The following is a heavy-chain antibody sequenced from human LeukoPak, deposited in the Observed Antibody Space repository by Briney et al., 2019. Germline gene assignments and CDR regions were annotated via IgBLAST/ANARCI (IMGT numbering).Heavy chain of an antibody. CDR2: ISSSSSYI. Sequence: GGSLRLSCAASGFTFSTYSMNWVRQAPGKGLEWVSSISSSSSYIYYADSVKGRFTISRDNAKNSLYLQMNSLRAEDTALYYCTKGGGYSYGFGVYFDYWGQGTLVTVSS. J-gene: IGHJ4*02. CDR1: GFTFSTYS. CDR3: TKGGGYSYGFGVYFDY. V-gene: IGHV3-21*04. D-gene: IGHD5-18*01.